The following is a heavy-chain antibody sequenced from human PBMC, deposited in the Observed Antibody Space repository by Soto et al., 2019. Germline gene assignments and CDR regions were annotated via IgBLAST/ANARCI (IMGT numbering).Heavy chain of an antibody. D-gene: IGHD2-2*01. CDR1: GGSFSSYY. J-gene: IGHJ6*03. V-gene: IGHV4-59*08. CDR2: IYYSGST. CDR3: AGRDCSGTNCYYLDYYYMDV. Sequence: QVKLQESGPGLVRPSETLSLTCTVSGGSFSSYYWTWIRQSPGKGLEWIGYIYYSGSTDYNPSLRGRLAISIDTSKNQFSLRLNSMTAADTAVYYCAGRDCSGTNCYYLDYYYMDVWGKGTTVTVSS.